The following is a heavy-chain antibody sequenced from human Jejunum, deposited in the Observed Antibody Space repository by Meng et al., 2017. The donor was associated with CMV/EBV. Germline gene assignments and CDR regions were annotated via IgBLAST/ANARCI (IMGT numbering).Heavy chain of an antibody. Sequence: GRVGQAQGKGLEWVDRIKRRVDGGATDFGASVKGRFAISRDDSKNTLYLQIDNLRGEDTAIYYCAKQPDYFGLTNYYTVNYFDFWGQGTRVTVSS. CDR3: AKQPDYFGLTNYYTVNYFDF. CDR2: IKRRVDGGAT. V-gene: IGHV3-15*01. J-gene: IGHJ4*02. D-gene: IGHD3-3*01.